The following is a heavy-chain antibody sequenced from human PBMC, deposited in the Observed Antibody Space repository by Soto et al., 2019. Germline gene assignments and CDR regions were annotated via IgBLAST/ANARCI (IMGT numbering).Heavy chain of an antibody. CDR1: GFSLSTSGVG. Sequence: QISLKESGPTLVKPTQTLTLTCTFSGFSLSTSGVGVGWIRQPPGKALEWLAHIYGDDDKRYSPSLKSRVTLNKDTSKNQVILTMANMDPVETSTYYCAHRLTTRVSAFDIWGQGTMVTVSS. CDR2: IYGDDDK. V-gene: IGHV2-5*02. J-gene: IGHJ3*02. CDR3: AHRLTTRVSAFDI. D-gene: IGHD1-1*01.